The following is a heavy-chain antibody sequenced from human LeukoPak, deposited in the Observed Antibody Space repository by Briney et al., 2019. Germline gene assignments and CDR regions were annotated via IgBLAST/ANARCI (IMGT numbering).Heavy chain of an antibody. CDR1: GFTFDDYA. Sequence: GGSLRLSCAASGFTFDDYAMHWVRQAPGKGLEWVSGISWNSGSIGYADSVKGRFTISRDNSKNTLYLQMNSLRAEDTAVYYCARDTAMVTWGQGTLVTVSS. J-gene: IGHJ4*02. CDR3: ARDTAMVT. D-gene: IGHD5-18*01. CDR2: ISWNSGSI. V-gene: IGHV3-9*01.